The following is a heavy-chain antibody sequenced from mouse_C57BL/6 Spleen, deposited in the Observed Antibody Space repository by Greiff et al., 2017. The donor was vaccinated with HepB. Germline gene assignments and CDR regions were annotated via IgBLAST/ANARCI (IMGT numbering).Heavy chain of an antibody. CDR3: ARYDYGYHWYFDV. V-gene: IGHV1-54*01. Sequence: VKLQESGAELVRPGTSVKVSCKASGYAFTNYLIEWVKQRPGQGLEWIGVINPGSGGTNYNEKFKGKATLTADKSSSTAYMQLSSLTYEDSAVYFCARYDYGYHWYFDVWGTGTTVTVSS. D-gene: IGHD2-2*01. CDR1: GYAFTNYL. CDR2: INPGSGGT. J-gene: IGHJ1*03.